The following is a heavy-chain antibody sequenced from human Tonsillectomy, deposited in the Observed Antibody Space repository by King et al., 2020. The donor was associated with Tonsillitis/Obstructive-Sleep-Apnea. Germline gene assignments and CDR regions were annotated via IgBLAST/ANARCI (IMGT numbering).Heavy chain of an antibody. CDR1: GGSTSSYY. Sequence: QVQLQESGPGLVKPSETLSLTCSVTGGSTSSYYWSWIRQPPGKGLEWIGYIYYSGTTNYNPYLKSRVTVSVDTSKNKFSLRLSSVTAADTAVYYCARLMGSGGLFDYWGQGTLVTVSS. D-gene: IGHD2-15*01. CDR2: IYYSGTT. J-gene: IGHJ4*02. V-gene: IGHV4-59*08. CDR3: ARLMGSGGLFDY.